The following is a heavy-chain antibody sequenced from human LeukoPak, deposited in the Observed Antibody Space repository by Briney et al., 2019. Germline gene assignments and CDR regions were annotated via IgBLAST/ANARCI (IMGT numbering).Heavy chain of an antibody. D-gene: IGHD4-17*01. CDR2: IRSKAYGGTA. Sequence: GGSLRLSCTASGFSFGDYAMNWFRQAPGKGLEWVGFIRSKAYGGTAEYAASVKGRFTISRDDSKSIAYLQMTSLKTEDTAVYYCARDGMVTTWFDYWGQGTLVTVSS. CDR3: ARDGMVTTWFDY. CDR1: GFSFGDYA. J-gene: IGHJ4*02. V-gene: IGHV3-49*03.